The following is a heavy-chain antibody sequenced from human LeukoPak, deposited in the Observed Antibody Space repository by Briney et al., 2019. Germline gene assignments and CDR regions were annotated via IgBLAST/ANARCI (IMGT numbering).Heavy chain of an antibody. V-gene: IGHV1-2*02. D-gene: IGHD3-9*01. CDR1: GYTFTGYY. Sequence: ASVKVSCKASGYTFTGYYMHWVRQAPGQGLEWTGWINPNSGGTNYAQKFQGRVTMTRDTSISTAYMELSRLRSDDTAVYYCARPILTGYYSDLKASSNFDYWGQGTLVTVSS. CDR2: INPNSGGT. CDR3: ARPILTGYYSDLKASSNFDY. J-gene: IGHJ4*02.